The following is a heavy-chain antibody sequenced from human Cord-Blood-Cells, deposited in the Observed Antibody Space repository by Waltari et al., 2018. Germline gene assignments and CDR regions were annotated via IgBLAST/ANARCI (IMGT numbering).Heavy chain of an antibody. CDR3: ARAGAPSSWQVHYYYYGMDV. D-gene: IGHD6-13*01. CDR2: ISYDGSNK. V-gene: IGHV3-30-3*01. CDR1: GFTFSSYA. J-gene: IGHJ6*02. Sequence: QVQLVESGGGVVQPGRSLRLSCAAPGFTFSSYATHGVRKAPANGPEWVAVISYDGSNKYYADSVKGRFTISRDNSKNTLYLQMNSLRAEDTAVYYCARAGAPSSWQVHYYYYGMDVWGQGTTVTVSS.